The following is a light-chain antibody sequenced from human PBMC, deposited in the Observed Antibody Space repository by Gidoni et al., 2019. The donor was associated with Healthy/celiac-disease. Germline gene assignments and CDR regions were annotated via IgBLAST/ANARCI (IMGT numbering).Light chain of an antibody. CDR3: QQRSNWPRGFT. V-gene: IGKV3-11*01. CDR1: QSVSSY. Sequence: EIVLTQSPATLSLSPGERATLSCRASQSVSSYLAWYQQKPGQAPRLLIYDASNRATGIPARFSGSGSETDFTLTISSLEPEDFAVYYCQQRSNWPRGFTFGPXTKVDIK. CDR2: DAS. J-gene: IGKJ3*01.